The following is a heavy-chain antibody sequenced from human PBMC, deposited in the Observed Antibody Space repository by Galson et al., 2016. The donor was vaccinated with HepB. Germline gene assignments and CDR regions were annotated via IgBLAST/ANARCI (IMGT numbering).Heavy chain of an antibody. D-gene: IGHD1-14*01. V-gene: IGHV3-21*01. CDR2: ITDRSNFR. Sequence: SLRLSCAASGFTFSSYSMNWVRQAPGKGLEWVSSITDRSNFRYYADSVKGRFTISRDNAKNSLYLQMNSLRAEDTGVYYCASGITWDYWGQGTLVTVSS. CDR3: ASGITWDY. J-gene: IGHJ4*02. CDR1: GFTFSSYS.